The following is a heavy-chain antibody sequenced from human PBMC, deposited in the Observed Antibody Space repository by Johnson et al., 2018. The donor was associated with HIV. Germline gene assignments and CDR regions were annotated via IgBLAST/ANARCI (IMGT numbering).Heavy chain of an antibody. Sequence: EVQLVESGGGLVKPGGSLRLSCAASGFTVSSNYMSWVRQAPGKGLEWVSVIYSGGSTYYADSVKGRFTISRDNSKNTLYLQMSSLKVEDTAMYYCARDGESQQLPLGDAFDVWGQGTMVIVSS. CDR1: GFTVSSNY. V-gene: IGHV3-66*01. CDR2: IYSGGST. CDR3: ARDGESQQLPLGDAFDV. J-gene: IGHJ3*01. D-gene: IGHD6-13*01.